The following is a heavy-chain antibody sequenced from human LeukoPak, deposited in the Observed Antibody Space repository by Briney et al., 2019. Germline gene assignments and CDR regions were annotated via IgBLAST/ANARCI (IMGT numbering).Heavy chain of an antibody. CDR3: ARVIAARPGVPDY. V-gene: IGHV4-34*01. CDR2: INHSGST. CDR1: GGSFSGYY. D-gene: IGHD6-6*01. J-gene: IGHJ4*02. Sequence: SETLSLTCAVYGGSFSGYYWSWIRQPPGKGLEWIGEINHSGSTNYNPSLKSRVTISVDTSKNQFSLKLSSVTAADTAVYYCARVIAARPGVPDYWGQGTLATVSS.